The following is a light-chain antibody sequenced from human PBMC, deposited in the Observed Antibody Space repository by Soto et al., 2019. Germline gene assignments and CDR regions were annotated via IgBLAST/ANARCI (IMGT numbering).Light chain of an antibody. CDR3: SSYTSSSTLV. J-gene: IGLJ1*01. CDR2: DVS. V-gene: IGLV2-14*01. CDR1: SSDVGGYNY. Sequence: QSVLTQPASVSGSPGQWITISCTGTSSDVGGYNYVSWYQQHPGKAPKLMIYDVSNRPSGVSNRFSGSKSGNTASLTISGLQAEDEADYYSSSYTSSSTLVFGTGTKVTVL.